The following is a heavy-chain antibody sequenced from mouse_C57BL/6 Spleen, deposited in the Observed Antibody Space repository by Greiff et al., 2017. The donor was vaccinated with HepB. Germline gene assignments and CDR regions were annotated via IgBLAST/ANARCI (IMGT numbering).Heavy chain of an antibody. CDR1: GYAFSSYW. Sequence: VQLQQSGAELVKPGASVKISCKASGYAFSSYWMNWVKQRPGKGLEWIGQIYPGDGDTNYNGKFKGKATLTADKSSSTAYMQLSSLTSEDSAVYFCASPLYYDYDEADAMDYWGQGTSVTVSS. CDR2: IYPGDGDT. V-gene: IGHV1-80*01. CDR3: ASPLYYDYDEADAMDY. J-gene: IGHJ4*01. D-gene: IGHD2-4*01.